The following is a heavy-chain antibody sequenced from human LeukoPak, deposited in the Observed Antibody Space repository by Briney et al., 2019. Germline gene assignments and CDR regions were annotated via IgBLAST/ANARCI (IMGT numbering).Heavy chain of an antibody. CDR1: GGSISSSNW. CDR3: AREKGRPGDILTGYPNGFDY. Sequence: KPSETLSLTCAVSGGSISSSNWWSWVRQPPGKGLEWIGEIYHSGSTNYNPSLKSRVTISVDKSKNQFSLKLSSVTAADTAVYYCAREKGRPGDILTGYPNGFDYWGQGTLVTVSS. V-gene: IGHV4-4*02. D-gene: IGHD3-9*01. CDR2: IYHSGST. J-gene: IGHJ4*02.